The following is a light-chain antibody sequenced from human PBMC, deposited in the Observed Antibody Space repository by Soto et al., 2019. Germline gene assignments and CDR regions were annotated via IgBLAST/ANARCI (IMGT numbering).Light chain of an antibody. CDR1: QGIGVY. J-gene: IGKJ4*01. CDR2: AAS. V-gene: IGKV1-27*01. CDR3: QKYNSAPLS. Sequence: DIQMTQSPSSLSASLGDRVTITCRASQGIGVYLAWFQQKPGKVPKLLIYAASALQSGVPSRFSGSGSGTYFTLTNSSLQPEDFATYYCQKYNSAPLSFGGGTKVEIK.